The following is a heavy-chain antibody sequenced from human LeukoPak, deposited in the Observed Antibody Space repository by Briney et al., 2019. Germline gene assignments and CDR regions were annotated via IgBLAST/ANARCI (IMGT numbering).Heavy chain of an antibody. CDR2: INHSGST. J-gene: IGHJ3*02. Sequence: SETLSLTCTVSGGSISSYYWSWIRQPPGKGLEWIGEINHSGSTNYNPSLKSRVTISVDTSKDQFSLKLSSVTAADTAVYYCARGSRITIFGVEYDAFDIWGQGTMVTVSS. CDR3: ARGSRITIFGVEYDAFDI. CDR1: GGSISSYY. D-gene: IGHD3-3*01. V-gene: IGHV4-34*01.